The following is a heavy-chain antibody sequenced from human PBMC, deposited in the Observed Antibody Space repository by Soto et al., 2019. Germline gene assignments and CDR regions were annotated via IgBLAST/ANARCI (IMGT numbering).Heavy chain of an antibody. J-gene: IGHJ4*02. Sequence: QVHLVQSGAEVKMPGASVKVSCKASGYTFSGYYVHWVRQAPGQGLEWMGIINPRGDGTTYAQRFPGRVTMTRETSTSTVYMELSSLRSEDTAVYYCARGLTSSGYYMWGQGTLVTVSP. V-gene: IGHV1-46*01. CDR2: INPRGDGT. CDR1: GYTFSGYY. D-gene: IGHD3-22*01. CDR3: ARGLTSSGYYM.